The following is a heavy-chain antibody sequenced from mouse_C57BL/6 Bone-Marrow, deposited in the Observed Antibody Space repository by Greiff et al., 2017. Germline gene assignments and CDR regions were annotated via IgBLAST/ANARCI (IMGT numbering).Heavy chain of an antibody. D-gene: IGHD4-1*01. Sequence: EVKVEESGGGLVQPGGSMKLSCVASGFTFSNYWMNWVRQSPEKGLEWVAQIRLKSDNYATHYAESVKGRFTISRDDFKSSVYLQMNNLRAEDTGIYYCTNWDGGDYWGQGTTLTVSS. V-gene: IGHV6-3*01. CDR2: IRLKSDNYAT. J-gene: IGHJ2*01. CDR3: TNWDGGDY. CDR1: GFTFSNYW.